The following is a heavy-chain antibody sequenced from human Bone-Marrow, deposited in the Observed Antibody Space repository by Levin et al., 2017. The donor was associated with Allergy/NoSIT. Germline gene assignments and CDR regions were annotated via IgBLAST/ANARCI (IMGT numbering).Heavy chain of an antibody. CDR3: ARDYYDSSASYYGVPDH. D-gene: IGHD3-22*01. Sequence: GGSLRLSCAASGFVVGTYAMHWVRQAPGQGLEWLAVISYDGDNKFYAASVEGRFTLSRDEAKNTLYLQMNSLRTEDTAIYYCARDYYDSSASYYGVPDHWGRGTQVTVSS. J-gene: IGHJ4*02. V-gene: IGHV3-30*04. CDR1: GFVVGTYA. CDR2: ISYDGDNK.